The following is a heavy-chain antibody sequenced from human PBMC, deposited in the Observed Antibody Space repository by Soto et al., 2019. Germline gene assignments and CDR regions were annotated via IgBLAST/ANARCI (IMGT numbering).Heavy chain of an antibody. D-gene: IGHD2-21*01. J-gene: IGHJ4*02. V-gene: IGHV3-21*01. CDR3: ARDPPLSVLVVVATDDF. CDR2: ISSSSSFR. CDR1: GFTLTKHS. Sequence: GGSLRRSCRASGFTLTKHSMNWGREAPGKGLEWVSSISSSSSFRNYADSVKGRFSISRDNDKNLVYLQMDSLRAEDTAVYYCARDPPLSVLVVVATDDFWGQGTLVTVSS.